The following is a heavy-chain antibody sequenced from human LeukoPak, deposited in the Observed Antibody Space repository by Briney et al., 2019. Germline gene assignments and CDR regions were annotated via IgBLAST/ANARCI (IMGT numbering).Heavy chain of an antibody. Sequence: PSETLSLTCAVYGGSFSGYYWSWIRQPPGKGLEWIGEINHSGSTYYNPSLKSRVTISVDTSKNQFSLKLSSVTAADTAVYYCARVRGIAVAGTFWGQGTLVTVSS. V-gene: IGHV4-34*01. CDR3: ARVRGIAVAGTF. CDR1: GGSFSGYY. D-gene: IGHD6-19*01. J-gene: IGHJ4*02. CDR2: INHSGST.